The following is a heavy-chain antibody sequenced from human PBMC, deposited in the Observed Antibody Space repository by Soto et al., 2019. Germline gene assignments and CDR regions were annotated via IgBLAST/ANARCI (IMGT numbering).Heavy chain of an antibody. CDR3: ARAAKTYYYDSSGYYYTFDI. Sequence: QVQLQESGPGLVKPSQTLSLTCTVSGGSISSGDSYWSWIRQPPGRGLEWIGYIYCSGSTYYTPSLKSRVTISVDMSKNQFSLKLSSVTAADTAVYYCARAAKTYYYDSSGYYYTFDIWGQGTMVTVSS. V-gene: IGHV4-30-4*01. CDR2: IYCSGST. J-gene: IGHJ3*02. D-gene: IGHD3-22*01. CDR1: GGSISSGDSY.